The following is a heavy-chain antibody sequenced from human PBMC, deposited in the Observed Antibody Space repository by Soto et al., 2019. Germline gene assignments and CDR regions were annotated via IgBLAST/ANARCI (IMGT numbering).Heavy chain of an antibody. CDR2: IWYDGSNK. J-gene: IGHJ6*02. Sequence: QVQLVESGGGVAQPGRSLRLSCTVSGFTFSGHAMHWVRQAPGKGLEWVTQIWYDGSNKYYAESVKGRFTISRDNSKNTLYLQMNSLIVEYTAVYYCARDGQGLAPYALDVWGQGTSVTVSS. D-gene: IGHD6-19*01. CDR1: GFTFSGHA. CDR3: ARDGQGLAPYALDV. V-gene: IGHV3-33*01.